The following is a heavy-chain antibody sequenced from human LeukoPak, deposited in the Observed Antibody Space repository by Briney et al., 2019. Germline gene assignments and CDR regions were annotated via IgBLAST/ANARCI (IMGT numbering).Heavy chain of an antibody. CDR3: ARSAIAVAGTIDY. Sequence: PSETLSLTCTVSGGSISNYYWSWIRQPPGKGLEWNGYIYYDGSNTYNPSIQNRVAISVDTSKDQFSLKLNSVTAADTAVYYCARSAIAVAGTIDYWGQGTLVTVSS. CDR1: GGSISNYY. J-gene: IGHJ4*02. V-gene: IGHV4-59*08. D-gene: IGHD6-19*01. CDR2: IYYDGSN.